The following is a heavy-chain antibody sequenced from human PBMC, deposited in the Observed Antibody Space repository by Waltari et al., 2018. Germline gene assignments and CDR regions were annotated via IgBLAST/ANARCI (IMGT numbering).Heavy chain of an antibody. CDR2: IYYSGST. CDR3: ARQIAAAGSPFDY. D-gene: IGHD6-13*01. Sequence: QVQLQESCPGLVKPSQTLSLTCTVSGGPISSGCYYWSWLRQHPGKGLEWIGYIYYSGSTYYNPSLKSRVTVSVDTSKNQFSLKLSSVTAADTAVYYCARQIAAAGSPFDYWGQGTLVTVSS. CDR1: GGPISSGCYY. V-gene: IGHV4-31*03. J-gene: IGHJ4*02.